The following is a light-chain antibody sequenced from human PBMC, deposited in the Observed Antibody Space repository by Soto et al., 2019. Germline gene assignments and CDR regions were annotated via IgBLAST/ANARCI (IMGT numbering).Light chain of an antibody. CDR2: EVS. V-gene: IGLV2-14*01. Sequence: QSALTQPASVSGSPGQSITISCTGTSSDVGGYNYVSWYQQHPGKAPKLMIYEVSNRPSGVSNRFSASKSGNTASLTISGLPAEDEADYYCSSYTSSSTPYVFGTGTKLTVL. CDR3: SSYTSSSTPYV. J-gene: IGLJ1*01. CDR1: SSDVGGYNY.